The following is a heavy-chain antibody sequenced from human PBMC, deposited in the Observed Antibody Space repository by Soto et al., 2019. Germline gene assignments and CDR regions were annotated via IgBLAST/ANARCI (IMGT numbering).Heavy chain of an antibody. Sequence: SEPLSLTCTVSGGSISSSSYYWGWIRQPPGKGLEWIGSIYYSGSTYYNPSLKSRVTISVDTSKNQFSLKLSSVTAADTAVYYCARRRGMVRGDFDYWGQGTLVTVSS. V-gene: IGHV4-39*01. CDR3: ARRRGMVRGDFDY. D-gene: IGHD3-10*01. CDR1: GGSISSSSYY. J-gene: IGHJ4*02. CDR2: IYYSGST.